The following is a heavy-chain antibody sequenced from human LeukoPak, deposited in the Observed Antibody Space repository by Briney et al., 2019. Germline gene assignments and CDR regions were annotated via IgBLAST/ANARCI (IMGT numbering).Heavy chain of an antibody. CDR3: ARGPIAAERSTSKRAATYDY. CDR2: NMNT. Sequence: SETLSLTCIVSGASVSSGDHHWSWIRQAPGKGLEWIGHNMNTYYNPSLKSRVTISVDTSKNQFSLKLSSVTAADTAVYYCARGPIAAERSTSKRAATYDYWGQGTLVTVSS. V-gene: IGHV4-61*08. D-gene: IGHD2-15*01. CDR1: GASVSSGDHH. J-gene: IGHJ4*02.